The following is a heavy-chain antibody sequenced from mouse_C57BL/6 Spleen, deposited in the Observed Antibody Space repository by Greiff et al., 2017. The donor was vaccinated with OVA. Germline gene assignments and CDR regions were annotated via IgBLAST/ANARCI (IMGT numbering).Heavy chain of an antibody. V-gene: IGHV1-69*01. Sequence: QVQLQQSGAELVMPGASVKLSCKASGYTFTSYWMHWVKQRPGQGLEWIGEIDPSDSYTNYNQKFKGKSTLTVDKSSSTAYMQLSSLTSEDSAVYYCARKGYDYDDAMDYWGQGTSVTVSS. D-gene: IGHD2-4*01. CDR3: ARKGYDYDDAMDY. CDR2: IDPSDSYT. J-gene: IGHJ4*01. CDR1: GYTFTSYW.